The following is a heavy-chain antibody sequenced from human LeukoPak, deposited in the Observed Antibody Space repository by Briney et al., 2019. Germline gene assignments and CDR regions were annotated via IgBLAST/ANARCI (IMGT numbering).Heavy chain of an antibody. CDR2: IYHDGST. CDR3: AREGLITIIRGLNFGY. V-gene: IGHV4-38-2*02. Sequence: SETLSLTCTVSTHSVSTDYYWGWIRQPPGKGLEWVGNIYHDGSTYYTPSLKSRVTISVDTSKNQFSLKLTSVTAADTAVYYCAREGLITIIRGLNFGYWGQGTLVSVSS. J-gene: IGHJ4*02. D-gene: IGHD3-10*01. CDR1: THSVSTDYY.